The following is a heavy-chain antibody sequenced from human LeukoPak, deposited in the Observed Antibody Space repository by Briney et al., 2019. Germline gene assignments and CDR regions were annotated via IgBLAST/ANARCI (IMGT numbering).Heavy chain of an antibody. CDR3: AELGITMIGGV. CDR1: KFTFSSYE. J-gene: IGHJ6*04. V-gene: IGHV3-48*03. CDR2: ISSSGSTI. Sequence: HTGGSLRLSCVASKFTFSSYEMNWVRQAPGKGLEWVSYISSSGSTIYYADSVKGRFTISRDNAKNSLYLQMNSLRAEDTAVYYCAELGITMIGGVWGKGTTVTISS. D-gene: IGHD3-10*02.